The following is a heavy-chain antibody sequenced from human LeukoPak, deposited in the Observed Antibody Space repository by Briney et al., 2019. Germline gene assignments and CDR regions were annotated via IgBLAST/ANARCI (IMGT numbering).Heavy chain of an antibody. Sequence: GGSLRLSCAASGFTFSSYAMSWVRQAPGKGLEWVSAISGSGGSTYYADSVKGRFTISRDNAKNSLYLQMNSLRAEDTALYYCAKDKAGYSYGIFDYWGQGTLVTVSS. J-gene: IGHJ4*02. CDR3: AKDKAGYSYGIFDY. V-gene: IGHV3-23*01. D-gene: IGHD5-18*01. CDR2: ISGSGGST. CDR1: GFTFSSYA.